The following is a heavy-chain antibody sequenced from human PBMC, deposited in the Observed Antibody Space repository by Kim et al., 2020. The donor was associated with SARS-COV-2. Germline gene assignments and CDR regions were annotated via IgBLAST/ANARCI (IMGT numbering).Heavy chain of an antibody. CDR1: GYTFTGCP. CDR3: GRGSCDSGISRGKS. Sequence: ASVKVSCKASGYTFTGCPIHWMRQAPGQGLEWMGWINPNTGDSHYAPSFQGRVSLTRDTSTSTAYMELSRLTLDDTALYHCGRGSCDSGISRGKSWGQGTQVNVAS. D-gene: IGHD2-21*01. CDR2: INPNTGDS. J-gene: IGHJ4*02. V-gene: IGHV1-2*02.